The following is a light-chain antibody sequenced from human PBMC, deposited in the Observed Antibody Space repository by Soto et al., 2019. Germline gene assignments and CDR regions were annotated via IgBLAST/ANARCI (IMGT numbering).Light chain of an antibody. V-gene: IGKV1-5*03. CDR2: KSS. CDR3: QHYNSYSES. CDR1: QTISSW. Sequence: DIQMTQSPSTLSGSVGDRVTITCRASQTISSWLAWYQQKPGKAPKLLIYKSSTLKSGVPSRFSGSRSGTECTLTISSLQPDDFATYYCQHYNSYSESFGQGTKVEL. J-gene: IGKJ1*01.